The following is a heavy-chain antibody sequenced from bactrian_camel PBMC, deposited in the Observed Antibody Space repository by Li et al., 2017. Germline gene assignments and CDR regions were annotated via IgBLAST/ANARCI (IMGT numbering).Heavy chain of an antibody. CDR1: GFTFSAYD. CDR2: ILVDGDSI. V-gene: IGHV3S40*01. D-gene: IGHD8*01. Sequence: VQLVESGGGLVQSGGSLRLSCEASGFTFSAYDVSWVRQAPGKALEWVAAILVDGDSIHYGDSVKGRFTISQDKAKNTVYLEMHNLHPEDTAMYYCAADRLRCLTPKWDGEYEYWAQGT. CDR3: AADRLRCLTPKWDGEYEY. J-gene: IGHJ4*01.